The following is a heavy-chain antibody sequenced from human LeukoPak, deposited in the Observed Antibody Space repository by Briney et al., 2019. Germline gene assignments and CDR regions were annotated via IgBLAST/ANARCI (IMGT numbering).Heavy chain of an antibody. CDR1: AGTFSSYA. D-gene: IGHD6-13*01. Sequence: SSKVSCKASAGTFSSYAISCVRQAPGQGLEWMGRIIPILGIANYAQKFQGRVTITADKSTSTGYRELSSLRTEDTAVDYCAREKDKAGPVDYWGQGTLVTVSS. V-gene: IGHV1-69*04. CDR2: IIPILGIA. CDR3: AREKDKAGPVDY. J-gene: IGHJ4*02.